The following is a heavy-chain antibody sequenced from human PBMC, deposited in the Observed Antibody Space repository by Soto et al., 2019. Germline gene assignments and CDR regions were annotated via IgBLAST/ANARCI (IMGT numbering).Heavy chain of an antibody. D-gene: IGHD3-10*02. Sequence: EGCLSLSGSAGGRSFGIYPMSWVRQAPGKGLEWGSAISRSGDTTYHADSGNGRFTISRDNSKNTLYLQMNSLGVEDSAVYYCAKDDRGPSMSTGYDHFFHYWGQGTLVTVSS. CDR3: AKDDRGPSMSTGYDHFFHY. CDR2: ISRSGDTT. CDR1: GRSFGIYP. J-gene: IGHJ4*02. V-gene: IGHV3-23*01.